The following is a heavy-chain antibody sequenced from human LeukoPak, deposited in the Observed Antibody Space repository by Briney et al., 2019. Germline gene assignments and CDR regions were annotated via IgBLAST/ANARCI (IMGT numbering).Heavy chain of an antibody. CDR2: IYHSGST. Sequence: PSQTLSLTCAVSGGSISSGGYSWSWLRQPPGRGLEWVGYIYHSGSTYYNPSLKSRVTISVDRSKNQFSLKLSSVTAADTAVYYCARKRHYYYYGMDVWGQGTTVTVSS. CDR1: GGSISSGGYS. V-gene: IGHV4-30-2*01. CDR3: ARKRHYYYYGMDV. J-gene: IGHJ6*02.